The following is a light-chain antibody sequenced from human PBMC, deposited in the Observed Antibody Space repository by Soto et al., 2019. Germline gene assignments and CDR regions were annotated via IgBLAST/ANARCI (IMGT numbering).Light chain of an antibody. Sequence: EIVLTQAPGTLSLSPGERATLSCRASQRGSSNYLAWYQQKSGQAPRLLIYGISSRATGIPDRFSGSGSGTDFTLTISRLEPEEFAVYYCQQYGTSRTFGQGNKVEIK. CDR3: QQYGTSRT. V-gene: IGKV3-20*01. J-gene: IGKJ1*01. CDR2: GIS. CDR1: QRGSSNY.